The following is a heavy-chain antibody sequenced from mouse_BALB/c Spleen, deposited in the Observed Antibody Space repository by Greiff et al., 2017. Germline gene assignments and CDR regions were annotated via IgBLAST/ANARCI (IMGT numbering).Heavy chain of an antibody. Sequence: DVMLVESGGGLVQPGGSLKLSCAASGFTFSSYTMSWVRQTPEKRLEWVAYISNGGGSTYYPDTVKGRFTISRDNAKNTLYLQMSSLKSEDTAMYYCARHGQGNYFDYWGQGTTLTVSS. V-gene: IGHV5-12-2*01. CDR3: ARHGQGNYFDY. CDR1: GFTFSSYT. J-gene: IGHJ2*01. CDR2: ISNGGGST.